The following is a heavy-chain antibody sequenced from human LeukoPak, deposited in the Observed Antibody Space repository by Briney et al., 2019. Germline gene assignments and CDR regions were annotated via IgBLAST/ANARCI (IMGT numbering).Heavy chain of an antibody. CDR2: INPSGGST. J-gene: IGHJ6*03. CDR3: ARGQTHGYGGSSIFVPFGNYSYYMAA. V-gene: IGHV1-46*01. Sequence: ASVKVSCKASGYTFTSYYMHWVRQAPGQGLEWMGIINPSGGSTSYAQKFQGRVTMTRDTSTSTVYMELSSLRSEDTAVYYCARGQTHGYGGSSIFVPFGNYSYYMAAWAKGPRSPSP. CDR1: GYTFTSYY. D-gene: IGHD6-6*01.